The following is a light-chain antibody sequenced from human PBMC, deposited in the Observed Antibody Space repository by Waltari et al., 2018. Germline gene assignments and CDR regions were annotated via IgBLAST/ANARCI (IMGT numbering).Light chain of an antibody. CDR3: HQHYNNPRT. Sequence: IQMTQSPASMSASVGDRVTITYRASQDISNSLAWLQQKPGKAPNLLIYSASTLQSGVPSRFSGSGSGTDFILTISSLKPEDFATYYCHQHYNNPRTFGKGTKVEVK. CDR2: SAS. CDR1: QDISNS. J-gene: IGKJ1*01. V-gene: IGKV1-16*01.